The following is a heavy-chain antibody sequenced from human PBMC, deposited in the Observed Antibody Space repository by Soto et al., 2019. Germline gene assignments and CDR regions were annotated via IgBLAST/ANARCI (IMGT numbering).Heavy chain of an antibody. Sequence: ASVKVSCKASGGTFSSYTISWVRQAPGQGLEWMGRIIPILGIANYAQKFQGRVTITADKSTSTAYMELSSLRSEDTAVYYCARDSPPEYCSGGSCYWFDLWGQGTLVTGSS. CDR1: GGTFSSYT. V-gene: IGHV1-69*04. CDR3: ARDSPPEYCSGGSCYWFDL. CDR2: IIPILGIA. J-gene: IGHJ5*02. D-gene: IGHD2-15*01.